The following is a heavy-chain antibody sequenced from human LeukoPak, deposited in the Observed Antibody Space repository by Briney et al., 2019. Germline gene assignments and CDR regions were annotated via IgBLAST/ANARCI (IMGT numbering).Heavy chain of an antibody. Sequence: GSPRLSCAASGFTFSIYTMSWVRQAPGKGLEWVSGISASGGSTYYADSVKGRFTISRDNSKNTLSLQMNSLRADDTAIYYCAKDEAAGTPNFFDSWGQGTLVTVSS. CDR3: AKDEAAGTPNFFDS. V-gene: IGHV3-23*01. J-gene: IGHJ4*02. D-gene: IGHD6-13*01. CDR2: ISASGGST. CDR1: GFTFSIYT.